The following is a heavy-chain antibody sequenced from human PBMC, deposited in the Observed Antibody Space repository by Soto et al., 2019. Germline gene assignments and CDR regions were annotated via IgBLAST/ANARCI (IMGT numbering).Heavy chain of an antibody. CDR1: GFTFSSYG. V-gene: IGHV3-30*18. CDR2: ISYDGSNK. CDR3: AKDKEMATITYYFDY. D-gene: IGHD5-12*01. Sequence: PGGSLRLSCAASGFTFSSYGMHWVRQAPGKGLEWVAVISYDGSNKYYADSVKGRFTISRDNSKNTLYLQMNSLRAEDTAVYYCAKDKEMATITYYFDYWGQGTLVTVSS. J-gene: IGHJ4*02.